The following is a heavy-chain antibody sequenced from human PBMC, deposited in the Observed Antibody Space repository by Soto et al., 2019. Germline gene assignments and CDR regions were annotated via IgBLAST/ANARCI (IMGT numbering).Heavy chain of an antibody. V-gene: IGHV1-18*01. Sequence: QVQLVQSGAEVKKPGASVKVSCKASGYTFTSYGISWVRQAPGQGLEWMGWISAYNGNTNYAQKLQGRVTMTTDTSTSTAYMELRSMRSDDTAVYYCAREYCSGGSCFGHWFDPWGQGTLVTVSS. J-gene: IGHJ5*02. D-gene: IGHD2-15*01. CDR1: GYTFTSYG. CDR2: ISAYNGNT. CDR3: AREYCSGGSCFGHWFDP.